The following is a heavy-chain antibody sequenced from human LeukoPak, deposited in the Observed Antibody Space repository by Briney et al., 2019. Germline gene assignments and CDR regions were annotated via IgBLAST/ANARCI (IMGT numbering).Heavy chain of an antibody. Sequence: ASVKVSCTASGYTFTSYAMHWVRQAPGQRLEWMGWINAGNGNTKYSQKFQGRVTITRDTSASTAYMELSSLRSEDTAVYYCASRTGIGAADAFDIWGQGTMVTVSS. CDR1: GYTFTSYA. J-gene: IGHJ3*02. D-gene: IGHD7-27*01. CDR2: INAGNGNT. V-gene: IGHV1-3*01. CDR3: ASRTGIGAADAFDI.